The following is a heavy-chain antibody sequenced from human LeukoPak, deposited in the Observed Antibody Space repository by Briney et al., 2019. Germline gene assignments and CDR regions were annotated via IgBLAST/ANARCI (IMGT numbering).Heavy chain of an antibody. D-gene: IGHD2-2*01. V-gene: IGHV1-69*05. CDR3: ARDRDCSSTSCYYYFDY. J-gene: IGHJ4*02. CDR2: IIPIFGTA. Sequence: SVKVSCKASGGTFSRYAISWVRQAPGQGLEWMGRIIPIFGTANYAQKFQGRVTITTDESTSTAYMELSSLRSEDTAVYYCARDRDCSSTSCYYYFDYWGQGTLVTVSS. CDR1: GGTFSRYA.